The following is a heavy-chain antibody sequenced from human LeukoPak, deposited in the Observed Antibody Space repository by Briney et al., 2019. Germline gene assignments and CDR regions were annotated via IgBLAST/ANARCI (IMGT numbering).Heavy chain of an antibody. CDR3: ARAPQQQLVLFEYYFDY. J-gene: IGHJ4*01. CDR1: GYTFTGYY. CDR2: INPNSGGT. D-gene: IGHD6-13*01. V-gene: IGHV1-2*02. Sequence: GAAVKVSCKASGYTFTGYYMHWVRQAPGQGLEWMGWINPNSGGTNYAQKFQGRVTMTRDTSLSTAYMELSRLRSDDTAVYYCARAPQQQLVLFEYYFDYWGQGTLVTVSS.